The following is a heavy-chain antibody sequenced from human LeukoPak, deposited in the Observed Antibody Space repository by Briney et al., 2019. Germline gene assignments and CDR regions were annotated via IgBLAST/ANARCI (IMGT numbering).Heavy chain of an antibody. D-gene: IGHD6-19*01. CDR1: GYTFTGYY. J-gene: IGHJ5*02. CDR3: AGGYSSGWRLEWFDP. CDR2: INPNSGGT. V-gene: IGHV1-2*02. Sequence: ASVKVSCKASGYTFTGYYMHWVRQAPGQGLEWMGWINPNSGGTNYAQKFQGRVTMTRDTSISTAYMELSRLRSDDTAVYYCAGGYSSGWRLEWFDPWGQGTLVTVSS.